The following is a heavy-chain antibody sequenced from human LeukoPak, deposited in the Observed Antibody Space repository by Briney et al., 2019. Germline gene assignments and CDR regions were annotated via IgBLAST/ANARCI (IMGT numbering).Heavy chain of an antibody. CDR2: ISWNSGSI. CDR1: GFTFDDYA. J-gene: IGHJ4*02. Sequence: PGASLRLSCAASGFTFDDYAMHWVRQAPGKGLEWVSGISWNSGSIGYADSVKGRFTISRDNAKNSLYLQMNSLRAEDTALYYCAKAQPRVLMVYAGHYFDYWGRGTLVTVSS. V-gene: IGHV3-9*01. D-gene: IGHD2-8*01. CDR3: AKAQPRVLMVYAGHYFDY.